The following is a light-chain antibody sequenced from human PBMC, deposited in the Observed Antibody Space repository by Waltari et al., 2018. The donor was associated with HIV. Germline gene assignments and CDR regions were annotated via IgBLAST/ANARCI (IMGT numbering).Light chain of an antibody. J-gene: IGKJ4*01. CDR2: DAS. CDR1: KDINNF. Sequence: DIQMTQSPSSLSASVGDRVTITCQASKDINNFLNWYQQKTGKAHNLLIYDASNLETGVPSRFSGRGSGTDFTFTISSLRPEDFATYYCQQYDNLPPRLTFGGGTKVEIK. V-gene: IGKV1-33*01. CDR3: QQYDNLPPRLT.